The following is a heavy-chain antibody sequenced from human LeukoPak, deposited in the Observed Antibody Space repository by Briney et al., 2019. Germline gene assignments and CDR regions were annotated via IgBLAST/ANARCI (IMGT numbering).Heavy chain of an antibody. V-gene: IGHV4-39*01. D-gene: IGHD3-16*01. CDR1: GVSISSTAYF. Sequence: KPSETLSLTCTVSGVSISSTAYFWGWIRQPPGKGLEWIGSILYSGSTYNNPSLMSRVTTSVDTSKNQFSLKLSSVTAADTAVYYCARTGFVGVSDHDAFDNWGRGTAVTVSS. CDR2: ILYSGST. J-gene: IGHJ3*02. CDR3: ARTGFVGVSDHDAFDN.